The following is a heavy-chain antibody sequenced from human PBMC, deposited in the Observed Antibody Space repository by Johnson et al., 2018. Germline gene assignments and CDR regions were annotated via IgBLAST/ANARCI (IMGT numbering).Heavy chain of an antibody. CDR3: TTEGREKLDAFDI. Sequence: QVQLVQSGGGVVQPGRSLRLSCAASGFTFSSYGMHWVRKAPGKGLEWVAVIWYDGSNQYYADSVQGPFTIYRDNSKNTLSLLMNSLKTEDTAVYYCTTEGREKLDAFDIWVQGTMGTVSS. J-gene: IGHJ3*02. D-gene: IGHD1-26*01. CDR2: IWYDGSNQ. V-gene: IGHV3-33*01. CDR1: GFTFSSYG.